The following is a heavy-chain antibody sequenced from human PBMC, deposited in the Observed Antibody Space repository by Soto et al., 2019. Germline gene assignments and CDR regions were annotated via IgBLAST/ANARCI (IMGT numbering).Heavy chain of an antibody. CDR2: IYYSGST. CDR3: ARQDYYARDTLDYWGQGTLVTVSQVRGGSCSLGAFDI. V-gene: IGHV4-39*01. CDR1: GGSISSSSYY. Sequence: SETLSLTCTVSGGSISSSSYYWGWIRQPPGKGLEWIGSIYYSGSTYYNPSLKSRVTISVDTSKNQFSLKLSSVTAADTAVYYCARQDYYARDTLDYWGQGTLVTVSQVRGGSCSLGAFDIWGQGTMVTVSS. J-gene: IGHJ3*02. D-gene: IGHD2-15*01.